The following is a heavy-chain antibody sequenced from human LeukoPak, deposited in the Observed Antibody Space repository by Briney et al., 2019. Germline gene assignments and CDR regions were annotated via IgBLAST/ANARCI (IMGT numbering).Heavy chain of an antibody. V-gene: IGHV3-48*04. D-gene: IGHD6-19*01. CDR3: AREGESSGHRRRDAFDI. Sequence: GGSLRLSCAASGFTFNNYGMTWVRQAPGKGLEWVSHISGSGSSTYYADSVKGRFTISRDNAKNSLYLQMNSLRAEDTAVYYCAREGESSGHRRRDAFDIWGQGTMVTVSS. CDR1: GFTFNNYG. J-gene: IGHJ3*02. CDR2: ISGSGSST.